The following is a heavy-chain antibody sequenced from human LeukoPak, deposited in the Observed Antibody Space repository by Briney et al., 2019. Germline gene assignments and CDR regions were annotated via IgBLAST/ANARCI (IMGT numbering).Heavy chain of an antibody. Sequence: GASVKVSCTASGYTFTVYYLHWVRQAPGQGLEWMGWLNPNSGGTNYAQKFQGRVTMTRDTSISTAYMEVSRLRSDDTAVYYCARAPSSGWSGYYFDYWGQGTLVTVSS. CDR3: ARAPSSGWSGYYFDY. D-gene: IGHD6-13*01. CDR1: GYTFTVYY. V-gene: IGHV1-2*02. CDR2: LNPNSGGT. J-gene: IGHJ4*02.